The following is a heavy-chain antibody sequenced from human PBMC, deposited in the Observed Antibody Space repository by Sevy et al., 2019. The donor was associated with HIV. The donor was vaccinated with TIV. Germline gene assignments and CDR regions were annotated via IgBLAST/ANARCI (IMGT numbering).Heavy chain of an antibody. CDR3: GYCSSTSCFGPIDY. Sequence: ASVKVSCKASGYTFTSYYMHCVRLAPGQGLEWMGWINPNSGHTNYAQKFQGRVTMTRDTSISTASMELSRLRSDDTALYYCGYCSSTSCFGPIDYWGQGTLVTVSS. CDR2: INPNSGHT. J-gene: IGHJ4*02. D-gene: IGHD2-2*01. CDR1: GYTFTSYY. V-gene: IGHV1-2*02.